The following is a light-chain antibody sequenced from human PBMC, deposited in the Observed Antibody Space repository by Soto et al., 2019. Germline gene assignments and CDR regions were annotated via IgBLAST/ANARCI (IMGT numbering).Light chain of an antibody. CDR3: QQYYTNPLT. CDR2: WAS. CDR1: QSTLSSANNKNH. V-gene: IGKV4-1*01. J-gene: IGKJ4*01. Sequence: DIVMTHSPDSLAVSLGERATINFKSSQSTLSSANNKNHLAWYQHKLGQPPRXLVYWASTRESGVPERFSGSGSGTDFTLTISSLQAEDVEIYYCQQYYTNPLTFGGGTKVDIK.